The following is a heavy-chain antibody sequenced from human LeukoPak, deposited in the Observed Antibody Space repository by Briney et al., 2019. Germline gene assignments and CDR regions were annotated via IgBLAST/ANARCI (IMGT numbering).Heavy chain of an antibody. CDR2: IYTGGST. V-gene: IGHV3-53*01. Sequence: GGSLRLSCAASGFTVSSSFLSWVRQAPGKGLELVSVIYTGGSTYYADSVKGRFTISRDNSKNTVYLQMNSLRAEDTAVYYCARDVIAVAGTSWLDPWGQGTLVTVSS. CDR3: ARDVIAVAGTSWLDP. D-gene: IGHD6-19*01. CDR1: GFTVSSSF. J-gene: IGHJ5*02.